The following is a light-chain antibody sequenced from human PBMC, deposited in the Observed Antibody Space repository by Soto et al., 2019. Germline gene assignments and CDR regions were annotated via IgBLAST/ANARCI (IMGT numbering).Light chain of an antibody. CDR1: QDVSDY. CDR3: QYLNGAPTIT. J-gene: IGKJ5*01. V-gene: IGKV1-9*01. CDR2: AAY. Sequence: DVQRTQSPSFLSASVGDRVTIACRFSQDVSDYLAWYQHAPGKAPNLLIYAAYTLQSGVPSRFSGSGSGTEFSLTITSLQPEDFATYYCQYLNGAPTITFGQGTLLEV.